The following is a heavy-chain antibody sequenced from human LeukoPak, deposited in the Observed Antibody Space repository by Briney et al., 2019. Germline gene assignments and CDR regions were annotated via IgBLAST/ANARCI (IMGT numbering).Heavy chain of an antibody. CDR3: ATSLDIVVVVAATGYFDY. J-gene: IGHJ4*02. V-gene: IGHV3-48*02. Sequence: GGSLRLSCAASGFTFSSYSMNWVRQAPGKGLEWVSYISSSSTIYYADSVKGRITISRDNAKNSLYLQMNSLRDEDTAVYYCATSLDIVVVVAATGYFDYWGQGTLVTVSS. D-gene: IGHD2-15*01. CDR2: ISSSSTI. CDR1: GFTFSSYS.